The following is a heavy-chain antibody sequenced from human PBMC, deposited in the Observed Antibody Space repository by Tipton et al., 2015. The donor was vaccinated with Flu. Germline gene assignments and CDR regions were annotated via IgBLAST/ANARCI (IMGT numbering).Heavy chain of an antibody. Sequence: VQLVQSGAEMKKPGESLKISCKGSGYSFTTYWIAWVRQMPGKGLEWMGIISPDDSDTRYSPSFQGQVTISADKSITTAYLQWSSLKASDTAVYYCVRSHFYDSSGQFDYWGQGTLVTVSS. CDR2: ISPDDSDT. CDR1: GYSFTTYW. V-gene: IGHV5-51*03. CDR3: VRSHFYDSSGQFDY. J-gene: IGHJ4*02. D-gene: IGHD3-22*01.